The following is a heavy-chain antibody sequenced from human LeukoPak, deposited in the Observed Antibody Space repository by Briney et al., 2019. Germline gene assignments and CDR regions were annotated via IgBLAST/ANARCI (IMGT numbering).Heavy chain of an antibody. CDR2: INTDGSST. CDR1: GFTFSNYW. CDR3: ARMRFDSSGSFPDYFDS. J-gene: IGHJ4*02. D-gene: IGHD3-22*01. V-gene: IGHV3-74*01. Sequence: GGSLRLSCAASGFTFSNYWMRWVRQAPGKGLVWVSHINTDGSSTNYADSVKGRFTISRDNAKNTLYLQMNSLRAEDTAVYYCARMRFDSSGSFPDYFDSWGQGTLVTVSS.